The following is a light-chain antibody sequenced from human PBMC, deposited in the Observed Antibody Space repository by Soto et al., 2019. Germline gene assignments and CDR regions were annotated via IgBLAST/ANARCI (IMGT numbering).Light chain of an antibody. Sequence: IQLTQSPLSLSASVGDRVTITCRASEGISSALAWYQQKPGSPPKLLIYDASTLESGVPSRFSGSGSGTDFTLTISSLQPEDLATDYCQLLDTYPPMYIFGQGTKLEIK. CDR1: EGISSA. CDR2: DAS. J-gene: IGKJ2*01. V-gene: IGKV1-13*02. CDR3: QLLDTYPPMYI.